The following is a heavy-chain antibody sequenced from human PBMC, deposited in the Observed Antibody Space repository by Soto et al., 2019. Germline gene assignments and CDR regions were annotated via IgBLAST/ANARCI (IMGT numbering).Heavy chain of an antibody. V-gene: IGHV3-30-3*01. Sequence: QVQLVESGGGVVQPGRSLRLSCAASGFTFSSYAMHWVRQAPGKGLEWVAVISYDGSNKYYADSVKGRFTISRDNSKNTLYLQMNSLRAEDTAVYYCARGGCSGGSCYGDYWGQGTLVTVSS. CDR1: GFTFSSYA. CDR3: ARGGCSGGSCYGDY. J-gene: IGHJ4*02. CDR2: ISYDGSNK. D-gene: IGHD2-15*01.